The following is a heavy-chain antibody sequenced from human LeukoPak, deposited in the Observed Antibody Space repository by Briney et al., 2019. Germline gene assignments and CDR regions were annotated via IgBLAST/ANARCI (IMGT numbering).Heavy chain of an antibody. V-gene: IGHV3-13*01. Sequence: GGSLRLSCAASGFTFSSYDMHWIRQATGKGLEWVSAIGTAGDTYYPGSVKGRFTISRENAKNSLYLQMNSLRAGDTAVYYCARAFHSSGWYDYWGQGTLVTVSS. D-gene: IGHD6-19*01. J-gene: IGHJ4*02. CDR1: GFTFSSYD. CDR2: IGTAGDT. CDR3: ARAFHSSGWYDY.